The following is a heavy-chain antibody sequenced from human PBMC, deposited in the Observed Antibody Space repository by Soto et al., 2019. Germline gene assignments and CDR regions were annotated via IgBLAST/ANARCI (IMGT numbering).Heavy chain of an antibody. V-gene: IGHV1-69*01. CDR2: IIPIFGTA. CDR1: GGTLSSYA. Sequence: QVQLVQSGAEVKKPGSSVKVSCKASGGTLSSYAISWVRQAPGQGLEWMGGIIPIFGTANYAQKFQGRVTITAEESTSTAYMELSSMRSEDTAVYYCARVAAIRGRQRGALDYWGQGTLVTVSS. CDR3: ARVAAIRGRQRGALDY. J-gene: IGHJ4*02. D-gene: IGHD1-1*01.